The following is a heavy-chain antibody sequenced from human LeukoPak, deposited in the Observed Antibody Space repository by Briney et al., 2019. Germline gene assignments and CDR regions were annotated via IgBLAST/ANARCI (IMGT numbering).Heavy chain of an antibody. Sequence: PGGSLRLSCAASGFIFSNYWMHWGRQAPGEELVWVSRMNTDGSTINYADYVKGRFTISRDNAKNTLYLQMNSLTTEDTAVYYCATAGKYRFDNWGQGILVTVSS. CDR1: GFIFSNYW. V-gene: IGHV3-74*01. CDR3: ATAGKYRFDN. D-gene: IGHD6-19*01. J-gene: IGHJ5*02. CDR2: MNTDGSTI.